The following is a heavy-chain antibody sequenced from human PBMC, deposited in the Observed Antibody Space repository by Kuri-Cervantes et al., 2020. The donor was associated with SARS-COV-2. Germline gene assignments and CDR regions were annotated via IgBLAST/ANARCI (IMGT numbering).Heavy chain of an antibody. CDR1: GFTFSSYG. J-gene: IGHJ3*02. V-gene: IGHV3-33*01. CDR2: IWYDGSNK. CDR3: YITGTTGGDAFDI. Sequence: GESLKISCAASGFTFSSYGMHWVRKAPGKGLEWVAVIWYDGSNKYYADSVKGRFTISRDNSKNTLYLQMNSLRAEDTAVYYCYITGTTGGDAFDIWGQGRMVTVSS. D-gene: IGHD1-7*01.